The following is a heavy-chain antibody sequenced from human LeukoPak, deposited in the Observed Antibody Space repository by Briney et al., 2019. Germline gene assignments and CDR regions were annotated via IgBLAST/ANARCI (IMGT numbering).Heavy chain of an antibody. J-gene: IGHJ5*02. CDR2: ISSSSSTI. CDR1: GFTFSSYS. V-gene: IGHV3-48*04. D-gene: IGHD3-3*01. CDR3: ARDPWSGYHQLYNWFDP. Sequence: GGSLGLSCAASGFTFSSYSMNWVRQAPGKGLEWLSYISSSSSTIYYAGSVKGRFTISRDNAKNSLYLQMNSLRAEDTAVYYCARDPWSGYHQLYNWFDPWGQGTLVTVSS.